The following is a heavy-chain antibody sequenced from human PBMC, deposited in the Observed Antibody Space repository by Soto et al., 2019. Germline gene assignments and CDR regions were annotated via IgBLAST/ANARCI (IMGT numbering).Heavy chain of an antibody. J-gene: IGHJ4*02. CDR2: IKEDGSEK. Sequence: PGGSLRLSCAASGFTFSSYRMSWVRQAPGKGLEWVANIKEDGSEKYYVDSVKGRFTISRDNAKNSLYLHMSSLRAEDTAVYYCARDRTRYLYWGQGTLVTVSS. V-gene: IGHV3-7*05. D-gene: IGHD3-10*01. CDR3: ARDRTRYLY. CDR1: GFTFSSYR.